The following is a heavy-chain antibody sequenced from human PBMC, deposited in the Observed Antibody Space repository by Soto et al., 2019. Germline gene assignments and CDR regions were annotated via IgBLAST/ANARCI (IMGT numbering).Heavy chain of an antibody. CDR1: GDSVSSNSAA. V-gene: IGHV6-1*01. D-gene: IGHD6-19*01. CDR3: ARIPGYSSGWGHYYYGMDV. Sequence: SQTLSLTFAISGDSVSSNSAAWNWIRQSPSRGLEWLGRTYYRSKWYNDYAVSVKSRITINPDTSKNQFSLQLNSVTPEDTAVYYCARIPGYSSGWGHYYYGMDVWGQGTTVTVSS. J-gene: IGHJ6*02. CDR2: TYYRSKWYN.